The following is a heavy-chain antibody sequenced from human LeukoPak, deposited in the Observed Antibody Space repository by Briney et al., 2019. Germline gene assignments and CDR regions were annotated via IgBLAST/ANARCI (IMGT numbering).Heavy chain of an antibody. D-gene: IGHD1-26*01. CDR2: ISSSSSYI. CDR1: GFTFSSYS. CDR3: ARGGGSYLEAFDY. Sequence: GGSLRLSCAASGFTFSSYSMNWVRQAPGKGLEWVSSISSSSSYIYYADSVKGRFTISRNNAKNSLYLQMNSLRAEDTAVYYCARGGGSYLEAFDYWGQGTLVTVSS. V-gene: IGHV3-21*01. J-gene: IGHJ4*02.